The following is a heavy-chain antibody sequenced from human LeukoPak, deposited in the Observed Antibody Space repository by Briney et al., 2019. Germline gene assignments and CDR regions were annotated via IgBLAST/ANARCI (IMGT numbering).Heavy chain of an antibody. CDR2: ISGSGSST. CDR1: GFPFSSYA. D-gene: IGHD5-18*01. J-gene: IGHJ4*02. CDR3: AKIQGYYFDY. V-gene: IGHV3-23*01. Sequence: GGSLRLSCAASGFPFSSYAMSWVRQAPGEGLQWVSSISGSGSSTYYADSVKGRFTTSRDNSKNTLYLQMNSLRAEDTAVYYCAKIQGYYFDYWGQGTLVTVSS.